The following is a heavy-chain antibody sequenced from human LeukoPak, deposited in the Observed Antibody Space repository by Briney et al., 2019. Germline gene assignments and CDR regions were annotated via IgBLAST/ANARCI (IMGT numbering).Heavy chain of an antibody. CDR1: GFTFSNYA. CDR2: INPSGGST. V-gene: IGHV3-23*01. CDR3: AKAVSHSYFDF. D-gene: IGHD6-19*01. Sequence: GGSLRLSCAASGFTFSNYAMNWVRQAPGRGLEWVSAINPSGGSTYYADSGKGRFTISRDNSKNTLYLQMNSLRAEDTALYFCAKAVSHSYFDFWGQGTLVTVSA. J-gene: IGHJ4*02.